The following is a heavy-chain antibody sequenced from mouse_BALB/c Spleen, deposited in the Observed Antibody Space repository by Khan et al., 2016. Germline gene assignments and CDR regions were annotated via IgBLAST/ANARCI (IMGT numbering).Heavy chain of an antibody. D-gene: IGHD1-1*01. Sequence: EVQLVESGGGLVQPKGSLKLSCAASGFTFKTYAMNWVRQAPGKGLEWIARIRSKSNNFATYYADSVKDRFTISRDDSQNMLSLQMNTLQTDDTAMYYCVRDAYYPYALDYWGQGTSVTVSS. V-gene: IGHV10-1*02. CDR3: VRDAYYPYALDY. CDR1: GFTFKTYA. CDR2: IRSKSNNFAT. J-gene: IGHJ4*01.